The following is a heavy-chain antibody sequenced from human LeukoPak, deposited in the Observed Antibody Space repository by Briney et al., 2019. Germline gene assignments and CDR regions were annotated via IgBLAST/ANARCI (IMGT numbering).Heavy chain of an antibody. Sequence: SETLSPTCSVSGGSIGSYHWSWIRQPPGKGLEWIGHVHYTWNAKYNPSLKSRVTISLDRSSNQFSLRLSSVSAADTAVYYCARVASKGGMDVWGQGTTVTVSS. CDR1: GGSIGSYH. D-gene: IGHD5/OR15-5a*01. J-gene: IGHJ6*02. V-gene: IGHV4-59*01. CDR3: ARVASKGGMDV. CDR2: VHYTWNA.